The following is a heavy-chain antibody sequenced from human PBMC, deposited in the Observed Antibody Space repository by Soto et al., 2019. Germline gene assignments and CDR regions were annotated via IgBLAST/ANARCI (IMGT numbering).Heavy chain of an antibody. D-gene: IGHD6-13*01. Sequence: PGGSLRLSCAASGFTFSSYAMSWVRQAPGKGLEWVSAISGSGGSTYYADSVKGRFTISRDNSKNTLYLQMNSLRAEDTAVYYCARQIAAAGSPWFDPWGQGTLVTVSS. CDR3: ARQIAAAGSPWFDP. CDR2: ISGSGGST. CDR1: GFTFSSYA. V-gene: IGHV3-23*01. J-gene: IGHJ5*02.